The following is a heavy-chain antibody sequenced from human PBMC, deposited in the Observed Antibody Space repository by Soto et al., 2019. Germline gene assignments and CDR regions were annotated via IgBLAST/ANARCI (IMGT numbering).Heavy chain of an antibody. D-gene: IGHD2-15*01. CDR3: ARDGYCSGGSCYGDDAFDI. CDR2: IKQDGSEK. CDR1: GFTFSSYW. Sequence: GGSLRLSCAASGFTFSSYWMSWVRQAPWKGLEWVANIKQDGSEKYYVDSVKGRFTISRDNAKNSLYLQMNSLRAEDTAVYYCARDGYCSGGSCYGDDAFDIWGQGTMVTVSS. J-gene: IGHJ3*02. V-gene: IGHV3-7*01.